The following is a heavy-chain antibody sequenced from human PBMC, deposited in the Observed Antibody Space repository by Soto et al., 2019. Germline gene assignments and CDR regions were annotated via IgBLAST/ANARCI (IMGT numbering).Heavy chain of an antibody. CDR2: ISGSGDST. Sequence: EVQLLESGGGLVQPGGSLRLSCATSGFTFSSYAMNWVRQAPGKGLEWVSVISGSGDSTYYADSVKGRFTISRDNSKNTLYLQMNSLRVEDTAVYYCAKRAYGSDFDYWGQGTLVTVSS. CDR3: AKRAYGSDFDY. J-gene: IGHJ4*02. CDR1: GFTFSSYA. D-gene: IGHD3-10*01. V-gene: IGHV3-23*01.